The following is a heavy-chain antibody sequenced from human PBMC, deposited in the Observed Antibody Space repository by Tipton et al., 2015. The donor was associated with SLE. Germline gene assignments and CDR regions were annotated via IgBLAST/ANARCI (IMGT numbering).Heavy chain of an antibody. D-gene: IGHD7-27*01. V-gene: IGHV4-4*07. CDR2: IYTSGST. CDR3: AREFQLGGFDY. CDR1: GGSISSYY. J-gene: IGHJ4*02. Sequence: TLSLTCTVSGGSISSYYWSWIRQPAGKGLEWIGRIYTSGSTNYNPSLKSRVTMSVATSKNQFSLKLSFVTAADTAVYYCAREFQLGGFDYWGQGTLVTVSS.